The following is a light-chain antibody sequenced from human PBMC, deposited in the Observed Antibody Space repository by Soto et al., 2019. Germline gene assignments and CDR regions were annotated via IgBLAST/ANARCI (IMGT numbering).Light chain of an antibody. J-gene: IGLJ1*01. CDR2: DVN. CDR1: SSDVGAYNY. CDR3: SSWTSGTTYV. Sequence: QSVLTQPVSVSGSPGQSIAISCAGTSSDVGAYNYVSWYQQHPGKAPKLLIYDVNNRPSGESNRFSGSKPGNTASLTISGLQAEDEADYYCSSWTSGTTYVFGSGTKVTVL. V-gene: IGLV2-14*01.